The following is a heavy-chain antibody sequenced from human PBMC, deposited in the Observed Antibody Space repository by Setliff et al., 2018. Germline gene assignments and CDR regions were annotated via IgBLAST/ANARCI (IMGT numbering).Heavy chain of an antibody. CDR2: ISSSSSYI. Sequence: GGSLRLSCAASGFTFSSYSMNWVRQAPGKGLEWVSSISSSSSYIYYADSVKGRFTISRDNAKNSLYLQMNSLRAEDTAVYYCARDGDYYDSSGYYSHDAFDIWGQGTMVTVSS. V-gene: IGHV3-21*01. D-gene: IGHD3-22*01. CDR1: GFTFSSYS. CDR3: ARDGDYYDSSGYYSHDAFDI. J-gene: IGHJ3*02.